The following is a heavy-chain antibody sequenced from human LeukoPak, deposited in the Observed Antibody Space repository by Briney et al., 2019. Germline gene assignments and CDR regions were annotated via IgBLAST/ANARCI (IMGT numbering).Heavy chain of an antibody. CDR2: IYYSGST. Sequence: PSETLSLTCTVSGGSISSYYWSWIRQPPGKGQEWIGYIYYSGSTNYNPSLKSRVTISVDTSKNQFSLKLSSVTAADTAVYYCARLYCSSTSCHPKNDAFDIWGQGTMVTVSS. J-gene: IGHJ3*02. CDR3: ARLYCSSTSCHPKNDAFDI. CDR1: GGSISSYY. D-gene: IGHD2-2*01. V-gene: IGHV4-59*08.